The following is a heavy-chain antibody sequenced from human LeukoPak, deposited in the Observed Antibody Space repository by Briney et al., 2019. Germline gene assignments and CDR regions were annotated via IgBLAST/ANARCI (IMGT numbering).Heavy chain of an antibody. J-gene: IGHJ4*02. V-gene: IGHV3-30*18. CDR3: AKGGYYGSGSYYLFDY. Sequence: GGSLRLSCAASGFTFSSYGMHWVRQAPGKGLEWVAIISYDGSNKYYADSVKGRFTISRDNSKNTLYLQMNSLRAEDTAVYYCAKGGYYGSGSYYLFDYWGQGTLVTVSS. CDR2: ISYDGSNK. CDR1: GFTFSSYG. D-gene: IGHD3-10*01.